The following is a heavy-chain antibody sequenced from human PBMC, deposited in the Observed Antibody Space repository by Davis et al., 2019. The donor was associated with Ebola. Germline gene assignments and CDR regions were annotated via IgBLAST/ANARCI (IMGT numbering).Heavy chain of an antibody. J-gene: IGHJ2*01. CDR3: ARDSPYSSSSNWYFDL. CDR2: IIPIFGTA. D-gene: IGHD6-6*01. Sequence: SVEVSCKASGGTFSSYAISWVRQAPGQGLEWMGGIIPIFGTANYAQKFQGRVTITADESTSTAYMELSSLRSEDTAVYYCARDSPYSSSSNWYFDLWGRGTLVTVSS. V-gene: IGHV1-69*13. CDR1: GGTFSSYA.